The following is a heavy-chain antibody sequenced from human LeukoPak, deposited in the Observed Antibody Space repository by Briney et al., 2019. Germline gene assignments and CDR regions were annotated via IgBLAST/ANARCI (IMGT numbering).Heavy chain of an antibody. Sequence: SETLSLTCTVSDGSITNNDWSWVRQTPGKGLEFIGYVHYSGTTNYNPSLRSRVTISIDTSRKHFFLKLKSVTAADTAVYYCARDMKDGYNILGYYYMDVWGKGTTVTVSS. CDR1: DGSITNND. J-gene: IGHJ6*03. D-gene: IGHD5-24*01. CDR3: ARDMKDGYNILGYYYMDV. CDR2: VHYSGTT. V-gene: IGHV4-59*01.